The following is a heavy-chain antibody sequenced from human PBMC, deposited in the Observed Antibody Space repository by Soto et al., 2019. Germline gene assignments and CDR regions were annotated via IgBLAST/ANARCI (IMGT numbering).Heavy chain of an antibody. CDR2: ISGSVGST. D-gene: IGHD3-9*01. J-gene: IGHJ6*04. CDR1: GFTFSSYA. CDR3: AKGNDILTGCLVV. V-gene: IGHV3-23*01. Sequence: HPGGSLRLSCAASGFTFSSYAMSWVRQAPGKGLEWVSAISGSVGSTYYADSVKGRFTFSRDNSKNTLYLQMNSLRAEDTAVYYCAKGNDILTGCLVVWGKGTTVTVSS.